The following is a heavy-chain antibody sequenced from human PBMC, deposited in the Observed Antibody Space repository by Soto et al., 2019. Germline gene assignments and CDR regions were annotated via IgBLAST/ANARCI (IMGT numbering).Heavy chain of an antibody. J-gene: IGHJ5*02. CDR2: INPSGGST. D-gene: IGHD2-2*01. V-gene: IGHV1-46*01. CDR1: GYTFTSYY. CDR3: ATEPGYQQNWFDP. Sequence: GASVKVSCKASGYTFTSYYMHWVRRSPGQGLEWMGIINPSGGSTSYAQKFQGRVTMTRDTSTSTVYMELSSLRSEDTAVYYCATEPGYQQNWFDPWGQGTLVTVSS.